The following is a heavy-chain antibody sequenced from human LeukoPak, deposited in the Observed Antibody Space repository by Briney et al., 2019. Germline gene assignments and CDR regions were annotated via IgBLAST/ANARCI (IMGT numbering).Heavy chain of an antibody. V-gene: IGHV1-46*01. Sequence: ASVKVSCKASGYTFTSNYIHWVRQAPGQGLEWMGMIYPRDGSTSYAQKFQGRVTMTRDTSTSTVYMELSSLRSEDTAVYYCAREYSSGWYSTRNWFDPWGQGTLVTASS. CDR1: GYTFTSNY. CDR3: AREYSSGWYSTRNWFDP. CDR2: IYPRDGST. D-gene: IGHD6-19*01. J-gene: IGHJ5*02.